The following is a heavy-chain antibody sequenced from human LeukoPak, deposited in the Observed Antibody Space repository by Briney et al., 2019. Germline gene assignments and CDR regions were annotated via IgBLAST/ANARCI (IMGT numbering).Heavy chain of an antibody. J-gene: IGHJ4*02. D-gene: IGHD2-2*01. V-gene: IGHV3-7*01. CDR3: AREGEDIVVVPAVRIFDY. CDR1: GFTFSSYW. CDR2: IKQDGSEK. Sequence: GGSLRLSCAASGFTFSSYWMSWVRQAPGKGLEWVANIKQDGSEKYYVDSVKGRFTISRDNAKNSLYLQMNSLRAEDTAVYYCAREGEDIVVVPAVRIFDYWGQGTLVTVSS.